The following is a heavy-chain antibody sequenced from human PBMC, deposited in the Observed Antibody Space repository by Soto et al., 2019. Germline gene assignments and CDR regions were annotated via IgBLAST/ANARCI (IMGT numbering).Heavy chain of an antibody. CDR1: GGTFSSYT. CDR2: IIPILGIA. Sequence: QVQLVQSGAEVKKPGSSVKVSCKASGGTFSSYTISWVRQAPGQGLEWMGRIIPILGIANYAQKFQGRVTNTADKPTSTAYMELSSLRSEDTAVDYCARGLRGDYPPDYWGQGTLVTVSS. CDR3: ARGLRGDYPPDY. V-gene: IGHV1-69*02. J-gene: IGHJ4*02. D-gene: IGHD4-17*01.